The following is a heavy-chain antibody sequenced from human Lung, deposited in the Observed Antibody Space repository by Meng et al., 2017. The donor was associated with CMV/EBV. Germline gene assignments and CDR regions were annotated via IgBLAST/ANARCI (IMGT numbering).Heavy chain of an antibody. V-gene: IGHV4-4*02. J-gene: IGHJ4*02. Sequence: SIRTLNWLSWPRQSPGEGLEFIGEINHSGSINYNPSLRTRLTISVDKSNSQFSLRLTSATAADTAVYYCARNAYSGTYYGPGGFDLWGQGILVTVSS. CDR2: INHSGSI. D-gene: IGHD3-10*01. CDR3: ARNAYSGTYYGPGGFDL. CDR1: SIRTLNW.